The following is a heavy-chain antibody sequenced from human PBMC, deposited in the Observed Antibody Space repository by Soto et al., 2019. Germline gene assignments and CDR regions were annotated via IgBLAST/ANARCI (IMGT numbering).Heavy chain of an antibody. V-gene: IGHV4-30-4*01. CDR2: IYKSATT. CDR1: GDSISNLDYF. D-gene: IGHD7-27*01. CDR3: ARGRYCLTGRCFPNWFDS. Sequence: SETLSLTCSVSGDSISNLDYFWAWIRQPPGQALEYIGYIYKSATTYYNPSFESRVAISVDTSKSQFSLNVTSVTAADTAVYFCARGRYCLTGRCFPNWFDSWGQGDLVP. J-gene: IGHJ5*01.